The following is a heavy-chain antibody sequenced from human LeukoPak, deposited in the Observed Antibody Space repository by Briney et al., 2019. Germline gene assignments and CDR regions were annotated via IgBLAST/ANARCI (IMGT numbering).Heavy chain of an antibody. CDR3: AKEGQWLARGDAFDI. J-gene: IGHJ3*02. Sequence: PGGPLRLSCAASGFTFSSYGMHWVRQAPGKGLEWVAVISYDGSNKYYADSVKGRFTISRDNSKNTLYLQMNSLRAEDTAVYYCAKEGQWLARGDAFDIWGQGTMVTVSS. V-gene: IGHV3-30*18. D-gene: IGHD6-19*01. CDR2: ISYDGSNK. CDR1: GFTFSSYG.